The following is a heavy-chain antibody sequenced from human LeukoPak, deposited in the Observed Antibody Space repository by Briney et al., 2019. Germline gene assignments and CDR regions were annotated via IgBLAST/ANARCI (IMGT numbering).Heavy chain of an antibody. CDR3: ARDGRNSYGYPDYFDY. CDR1: GFTFSSYS. Sequence: GGSLRLSCAASGFTFSSYSMNWVRQAPGKGLEWVSSISSSSSYIYYADSVKGRFTISRDNAKNSLYLQMNSLRAEDTAVYYCARDGRNSYGYPDYFDYWGQGTLVTVSS. CDR2: ISSSSSYI. D-gene: IGHD5-18*01. V-gene: IGHV3-21*01. J-gene: IGHJ4*02.